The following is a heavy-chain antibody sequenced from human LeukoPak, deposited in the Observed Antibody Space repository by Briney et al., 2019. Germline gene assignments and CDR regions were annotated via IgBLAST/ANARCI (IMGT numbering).Heavy chain of an antibody. D-gene: IGHD3-22*01. CDR3: AKTYYFDFTGPYDAFDI. V-gene: IGHV1-69*01. CDR1: GGTFSSYA. J-gene: IGHJ3*02. CDR2: IIPIFGTA. Sequence: SVKVSCKASGGTFSSYAISWVRQAPGQGLEWRGGIIPIFGTANYAQKFQGRVTITADESTSTAYMELRSMRAEDTAVYYCAKTYYFDFTGPYDAFDIWGQGTLVTVSS.